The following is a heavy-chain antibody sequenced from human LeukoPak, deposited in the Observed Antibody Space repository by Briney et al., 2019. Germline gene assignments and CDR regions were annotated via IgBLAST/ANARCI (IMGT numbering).Heavy chain of an antibody. CDR3: ARDGRIRLCLDGRYFDY. D-gene: IGHD5-18*01. Sequence: PGGSLRLSCAASGFIFSSFGIHWVRQAPGKGLEWVSSISSSSSYIYYADSVKGRFTISTDNAKNSLYLQMNSLRAEDTAVYYCARDGRIRLCLDGRYFDYWARETLVTVS. CDR2: ISSSSSYI. J-gene: IGHJ4*02. V-gene: IGHV3-21*01. CDR1: GFIFSSFG.